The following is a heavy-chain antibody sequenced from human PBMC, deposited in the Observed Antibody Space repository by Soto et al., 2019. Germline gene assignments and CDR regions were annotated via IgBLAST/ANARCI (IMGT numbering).Heavy chain of an antibody. Sequence: SVKVSCKASGGTFSSYAISWVRQAPGQGLEWMGGIIPIFGTANYAQKFQGRVTITADESTSTAYMELSSLRSEDTAVYYCARLKGPGYTFDYWGQGTLVTVSS. CDR2: IIPIFGTA. J-gene: IGHJ4*02. CDR1: GGTFSSYA. V-gene: IGHV1-69*13. CDR3: ARLKGPGYTFDY. D-gene: IGHD6-13*01.